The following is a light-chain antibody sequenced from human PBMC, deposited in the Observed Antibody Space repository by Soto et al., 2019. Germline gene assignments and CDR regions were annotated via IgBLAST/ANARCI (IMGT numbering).Light chain of an antibody. Sequence: EIVLTQSPGTLSLYPGERANLSCRASQIVSSSYLAWYQQKPGQAPSQLIYGASSRATGIPDRFSGSGSGTDFTLTITRLEPEDFAVYYCQHYRTSFGGGTRVEIK. CDR1: QIVSSSY. CDR3: QHYRTS. CDR2: GAS. V-gene: IGKV3-20*01. J-gene: IGKJ4*01.